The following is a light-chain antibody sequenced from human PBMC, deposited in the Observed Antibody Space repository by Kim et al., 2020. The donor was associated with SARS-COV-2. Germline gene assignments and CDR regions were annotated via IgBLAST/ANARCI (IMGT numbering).Light chain of an antibody. CDR3: QQYYSHPLT. CDR1: QDISNS. Sequence: APVGDRLTPACRASQDISNSLAWYQQKPGKAPKLLLSATSKLERGVPSRFSGSGSGTTYTLTISNLQPEDFATYYCQQYYSHPLTFGGGTKVDIK. V-gene: IGKV1-NL1*01. CDR2: ATS. J-gene: IGKJ4*01.